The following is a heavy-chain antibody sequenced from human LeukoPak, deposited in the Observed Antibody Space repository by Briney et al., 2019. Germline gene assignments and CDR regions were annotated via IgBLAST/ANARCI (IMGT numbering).Heavy chain of an antibody. Sequence: PGGSLRLSCAASGFTFSSYSMNWVRQAPGKGLEWVSSISSSSSYIYYADSVKGRFTISRDNARNSLYLQMNSLRAEDTAVYYCARDGGAMVRGVIKNYYYGMDVWGQGTTVTVSS. CDR1: GFTFSSYS. V-gene: IGHV3-21*01. CDR3: ARDGGAMVRGVIKNYYYGMDV. J-gene: IGHJ6*02. D-gene: IGHD3-10*01. CDR2: ISSSSSYI.